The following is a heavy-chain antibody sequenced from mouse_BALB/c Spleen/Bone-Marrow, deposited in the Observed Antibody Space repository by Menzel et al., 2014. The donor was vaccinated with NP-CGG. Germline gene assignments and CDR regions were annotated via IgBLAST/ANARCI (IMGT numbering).Heavy chain of an antibody. V-gene: IGHV5-9-2*01. CDR3: ARQYGSSYFDY. CDR1: GFTFSSYG. D-gene: IGHD1-1*01. J-gene: IGHJ2*01. Sequence: VQLKDFGGGLVKPGGSLKLSCAASGFTFSSYGMSWVRQTPEKRLEWVATISGGGSYTYYPDSVKGRFTISRDNAKNNLYLQMSSLRSEDTALYYCARQYGSSYFDYWGQGTTLTVSS. CDR2: ISGGGSYT.